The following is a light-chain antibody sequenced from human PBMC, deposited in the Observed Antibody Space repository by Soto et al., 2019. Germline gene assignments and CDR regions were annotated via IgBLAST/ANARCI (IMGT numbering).Light chain of an antibody. CDR2: TDN. V-gene: IGLV1-44*01. J-gene: IGLJ1*01. Sequence: QSVLTQPPSASGTPGQRVTISCSGGSSNIGINTVNWYQQLPGTAPKVLIYTDNERRSGVPDRFSGSKSGTSASLAINGLQSGDEADYYCSSYTSSSTHYVFGTGTKLTVL. CDR3: SSYTSSSTHYV. CDR1: SSNIGINT.